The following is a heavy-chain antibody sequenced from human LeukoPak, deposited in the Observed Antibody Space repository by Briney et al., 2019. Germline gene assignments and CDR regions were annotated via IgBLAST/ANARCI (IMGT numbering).Heavy chain of an antibody. CDR2: ISSSSSYI. Sequence: GGSLRLSCAASGFTFSSYSMNWVRQAPGKGLEWVSSISSSSSYIYYADSVKGRFTISRDNAKNSLYLQMNSLRAEDTAVYYCARDFAGPGAPRGMDVWGQGTTVTVSS. J-gene: IGHJ6*02. CDR3: ARDFAGPGAPRGMDV. V-gene: IGHV3-21*01. CDR1: GFTFSSYS.